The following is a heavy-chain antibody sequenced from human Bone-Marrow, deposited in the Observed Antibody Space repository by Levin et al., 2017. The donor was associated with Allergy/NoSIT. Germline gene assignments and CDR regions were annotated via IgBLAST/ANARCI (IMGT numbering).Heavy chain of an antibody. CDR3: ARLVGSSGPGRGVDY. J-gene: IGHJ4*02. CDR1: GGSISSYY. V-gene: IGHV4-59*01. D-gene: IGHD6-19*01. CDR2: IYYSGST. Sequence: NPSETLSLTCTVSGGSISSYYWSWIRQPPGKGLEWIGYIYYSGSTNYNPSLKSRVTISVDTSKNQFSLKLSSVTAADTAVYYCARLVGSSGPGRGVDYWGQGTLVTVSS.